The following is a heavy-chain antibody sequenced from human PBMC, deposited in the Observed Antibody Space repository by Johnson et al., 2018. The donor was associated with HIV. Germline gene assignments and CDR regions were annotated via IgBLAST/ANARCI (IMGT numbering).Heavy chain of an antibody. Sequence: QVQLVESGGGLVQPGGSLRLSCAASEFNVSSNYMNWVRQAPGKGLEWVSYISGRGRSIYYADSLKGRFSISRDNAKNSLYLQMNSLRAEDTAVYYCARGPVMVRGVTDAFDIWGQGTMVTVSS. CDR2: ISGRGRSI. CDR1: EFNVSSNY. V-gene: IGHV3-11*04. CDR3: ARGPVMVRGVTDAFDI. J-gene: IGHJ3*02. D-gene: IGHD3-10*01.